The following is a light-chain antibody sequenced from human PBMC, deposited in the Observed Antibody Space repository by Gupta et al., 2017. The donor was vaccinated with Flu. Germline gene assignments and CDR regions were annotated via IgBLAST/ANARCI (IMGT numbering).Light chain of an antibody. CDR3: SSYTSSSTLA. Sequence: QSALTQPASVSGSPGPSITISCPGTSSDVGGYNYVSWYQQHPGKAPKLMIYEVSNRPSGVSNRFSGSKSGNTASLTSSGLQAEDEADYYCSSYTSSSTLAFGGGTKLTVL. CDR2: EVS. V-gene: IGLV2-14*01. CDR1: SSDVGGYNY. J-gene: IGLJ3*02.